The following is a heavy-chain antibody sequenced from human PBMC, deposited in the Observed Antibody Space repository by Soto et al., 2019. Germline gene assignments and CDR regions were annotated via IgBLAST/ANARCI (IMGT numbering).Heavy chain of an antibody. CDR1: GGTFSTYT. V-gene: IGHV1-69*02. CDR2: IIPILGIA. J-gene: IGHJ6*02. Sequence: QVQLVQSGAEVMKPGSSVKVSCKASGGTFSTYTISWVRQAPGQGLEWMGRIIPILGIANYAQKFQGRVTITADKSTSTAYMELSSLRSEDTAVYYCARGHSYYGMDVWGQGTTVLVSS. CDR3: ARGHSYYGMDV.